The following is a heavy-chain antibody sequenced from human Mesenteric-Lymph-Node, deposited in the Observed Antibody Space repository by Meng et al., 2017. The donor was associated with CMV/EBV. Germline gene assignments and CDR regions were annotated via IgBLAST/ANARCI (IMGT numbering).Heavy chain of an antibody. CDR2: IWYDGSKK. Sequence: GFTFSSYGMHWVRQAPGKGLEWVAVIWYDGSKKYYADSVKGRFTISRDNSKNTLYLQMNSLRAEDTAVYYCAREDQTYSSSWYSLDYWGQGTLVTVSS. CDR1: GFTFSSYG. V-gene: IGHV3-33*01. J-gene: IGHJ4*02. D-gene: IGHD6-13*01. CDR3: AREDQTYSSSWYSLDY.